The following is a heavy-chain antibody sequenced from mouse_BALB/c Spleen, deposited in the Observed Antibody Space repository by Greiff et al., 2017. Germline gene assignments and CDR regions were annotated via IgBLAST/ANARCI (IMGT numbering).Heavy chain of an antibody. J-gene: IGHJ4*01. CDR2: ISDGGSYT. D-gene: IGHD2-1*01. V-gene: IGHV5-4*02. CDR3: AREGYGNYDYAMDY. Sequence: EVKVVESGGGLVKPGGSLKLSCAASGFTFSDYYMYWVRQTPEKRLEWVATISDGGSYTYYPDSVKGRFTISRDNAKNNLYLQMSSLKSEDTAMYYCAREGYGNYDYAMDYWGQGTSVTVSS. CDR1: GFTFSDYY.